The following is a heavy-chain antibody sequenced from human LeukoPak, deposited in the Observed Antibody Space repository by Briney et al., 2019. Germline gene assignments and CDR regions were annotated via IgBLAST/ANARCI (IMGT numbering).Heavy chain of an antibody. D-gene: IGHD2-2*01. CDR3: ARDRDCSSTSCFYSFDY. V-gene: IGHV7-4-1*02. Sequence: ASVKVSCKASGYTFTSYAMNWVRQAPGQGLEWMGWINTNTGNPTYAQGFTGRFVFSLDTSVSTAYLQISSLKAEDTAVYYCARDRDCSSTSCFYSFDYWGQGTLVTVSS. J-gene: IGHJ4*02. CDR1: GYTFTSYA. CDR2: INTNTGNP.